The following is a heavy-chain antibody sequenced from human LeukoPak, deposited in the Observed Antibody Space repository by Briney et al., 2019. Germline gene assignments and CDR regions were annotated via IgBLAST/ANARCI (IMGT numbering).Heavy chain of an antibody. CDR3: ARTRMAGTGGWFDP. D-gene: IGHD6-19*01. CDR1: GGSISSYY. J-gene: IGHJ5*02. Sequence: SETLSLTCTVSGGSISSYYWSWIRQPAGKGLEWIGRTYTSGSTNYNPSLKSRVTMSGDTSKNQFSLKLSSVTAADTAVYYCARTRMAGTGGWFDPWGQGTLVTVSS. CDR2: TYTSGST. V-gene: IGHV4-4*07.